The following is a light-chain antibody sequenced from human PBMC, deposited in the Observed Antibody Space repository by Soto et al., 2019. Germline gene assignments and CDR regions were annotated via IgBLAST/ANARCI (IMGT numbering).Light chain of an antibody. Sequence: EIVLTQSPVTLSLSPGERATHSCRASQSVSSYLAWYQQKPGQAPRLLIYDASNRATGIPARFSGSGSETDFTLTISSLEPEDFAVYYCHQRSNWPFTFGPGTNVDIK. CDR1: QSVSSY. J-gene: IGKJ3*01. V-gene: IGKV3-11*01. CDR3: HQRSNWPFT. CDR2: DAS.